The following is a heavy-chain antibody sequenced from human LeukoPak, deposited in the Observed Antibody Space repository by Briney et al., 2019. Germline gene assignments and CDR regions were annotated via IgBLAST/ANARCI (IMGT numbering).Heavy chain of an antibody. D-gene: IGHD5-18*01. Sequence: ASLKVSCKASGYTFTSYAINWGRQATGQGLEWMGWMNPNSGNTGYTQKFQGRVTITRNTSISTAYMELSSLRSEDTAVYYCARGPLRVDTAMVTDYWGKGTLVTVSS. CDR1: GYTFTSYA. J-gene: IGHJ4*02. CDR2: MNPNSGNT. CDR3: ARGPLRVDTAMVTDY. V-gene: IGHV1-8*03.